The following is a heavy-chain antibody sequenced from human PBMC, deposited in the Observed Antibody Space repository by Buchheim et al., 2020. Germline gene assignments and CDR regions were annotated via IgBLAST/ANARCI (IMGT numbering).Heavy chain of an antibody. CDR2: ISYDGSNK. J-gene: IGHJ6*02. V-gene: IGHV3-30*18. Sequence: QVQLVESGGGVVQPGRSLRLSCAASGFTFSSYGMHWVRQAPGKGLEWVAVISYDGSNKYYADSVKGRFTISRDNSKNTLYLQMNSLRAEDTAVYYCAKDQCSSTSCYINYYGMDVWGQGTT. CDR3: AKDQCSSTSCYINYYGMDV. CDR1: GFTFSSYG. D-gene: IGHD2-2*01.